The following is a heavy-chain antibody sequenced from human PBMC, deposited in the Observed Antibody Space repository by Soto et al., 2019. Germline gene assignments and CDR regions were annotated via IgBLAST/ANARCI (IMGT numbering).Heavy chain of an antibody. D-gene: IGHD6-19*01. V-gene: IGHV3-15*01. J-gene: IGHJ3*02. CDR2: IKSKTDGGTT. CDR1: GFTFSNAW. CDR3: TTEGGQQWLVSDDAFDI. Sequence: GGSLRLSCAASGFTFSNAWMSWVRQAPGKGLEWVGRIKSKTDGGTTDYAAPVKGRFTISRDDSKNTLYLQMNSLKTDDTAVYYCTTEGGQQWLVSDDAFDIWGQGTMVTVSS.